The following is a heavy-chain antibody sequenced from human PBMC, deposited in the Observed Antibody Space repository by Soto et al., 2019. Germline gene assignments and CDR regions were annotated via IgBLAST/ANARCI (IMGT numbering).Heavy chain of an antibody. CDR2: ISGSGGST. Sequence: EMQLLESGGGLVQPGGSLRLSCAASGFTFSSFAMSWVRQAPGKGLDWVSAISGSGGSTYSADSVKGRFTISRDNTKNTLYLQMSSLRAEDTAIYYCVRAAARGDSWGQGTLVTVSS. V-gene: IGHV3-23*01. CDR3: VRAAARGDS. CDR1: GFTFSSFA. D-gene: IGHD6-13*01. J-gene: IGHJ4*02.